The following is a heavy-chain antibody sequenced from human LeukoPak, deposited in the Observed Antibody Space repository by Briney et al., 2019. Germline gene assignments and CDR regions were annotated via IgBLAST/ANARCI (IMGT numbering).Heavy chain of an antibody. CDR1: GFTFSSYE. CDR2: ISSSGSTI. J-gene: IGHJ4*02. Sequence: GGSLRLSCAASGFTFSSYEMTWVRQAPGKGLEWVSYISSSGSTIYYADSVKGRFTISRDNAKNSLYLQMNSLRAEDTAVYYCARDFTRGPGYYYDSSPPRDYWGQGTLVTVSS. CDR3: ARDFTRGPGYYYDSSPPRDY. D-gene: IGHD3-22*01. V-gene: IGHV3-48*03.